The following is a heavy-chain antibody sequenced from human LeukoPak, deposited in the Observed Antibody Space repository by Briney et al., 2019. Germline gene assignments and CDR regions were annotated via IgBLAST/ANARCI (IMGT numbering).Heavy chain of an antibody. J-gene: IGHJ4*02. Sequence: GESLKISCKGSGHSFTSYWIGWVRQMPGKGLEWMGIIYPGDSDTRYSPSFQGQVPIPADKSISTAYLQWSSLTPSAPAMYSCASHTGRGYFDYWGQGTLVTVSS. D-gene: IGHD1-14*01. CDR1: GHSFTSYW. V-gene: IGHV5-51*01. CDR2: IYPGDSDT. CDR3: ASHTGRGYFDY.